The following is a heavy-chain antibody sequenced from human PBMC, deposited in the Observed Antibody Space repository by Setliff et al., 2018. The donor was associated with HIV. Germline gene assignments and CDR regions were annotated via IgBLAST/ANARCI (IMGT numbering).Heavy chain of an antibody. V-gene: IGHV4-4*07. CDR1: DSGTYY. D-gene: IGHD3-3*01. CDR2: VSSRGDT. Sequence: SETLSLTCTVSDSGTYYWSWIRQPAGKGLEWIGRVSSRGDTNYNPSLKSRVTMSVDTSKNQFSLKLSSVIAADTAVYYCARPGTRWSFDYWGQGILVTVSS. CDR3: ARPGTRWSFDY. J-gene: IGHJ4*02.